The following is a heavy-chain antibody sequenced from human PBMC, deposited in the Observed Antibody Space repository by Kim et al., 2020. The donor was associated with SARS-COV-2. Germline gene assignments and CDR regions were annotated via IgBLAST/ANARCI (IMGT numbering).Heavy chain of an antibody. CDR2: IYYSGST. V-gene: IGHV4-30-4*01. Sequence: SETLSLTCTVSGGSISSGDYYWSWIRQPPGKGLEWIGYIYYSGSTYYNPSLKSRVTISVDTSKNQFSLKLSSVTAADTAVYYCARNPYYYDSSGYEDYWGQGPLVTVS. CDR1: GGSISSGDYY. D-gene: IGHD3-22*01. J-gene: IGHJ4*02. CDR3: ARNPYYYDSSGYEDY.